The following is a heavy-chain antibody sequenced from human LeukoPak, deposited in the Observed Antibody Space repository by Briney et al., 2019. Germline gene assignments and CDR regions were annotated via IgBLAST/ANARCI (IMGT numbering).Heavy chain of an antibody. D-gene: IGHD3-22*01. CDR1: GFTFSNHG. CDR2: ISYDGRNK. J-gene: IGHJ5*02. CDR3: AKPGDSSGYYISWFDP. Sequence: GRSLRLSCAASGFTFSNHGMHWVRQAPGKGLEWVAVISYDGRNKYFADSVKGRFTISRDNSKNTLYLQMNSLRAEDTAVYYCAKPGDSSGYYISWFDPWGQGTLLTVSS. V-gene: IGHV3-30*18.